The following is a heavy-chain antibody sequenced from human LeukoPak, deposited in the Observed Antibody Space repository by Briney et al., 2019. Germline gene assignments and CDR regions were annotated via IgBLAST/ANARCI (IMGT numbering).Heavy chain of an antibody. V-gene: IGHV1-24*01. D-gene: IGHD2-2*01. J-gene: IGHJ4*02. CDR3: ATVIERVPAAGGY. CDR2: FDPEDGET. CDR1: GYTFTGYY. Sequence: VASVKVSCKASGYTFTGYYMHWVRQAPGKGLEWMGGFDPEDGETIYAQKFQGRVTMTEDTSTDTAYMELSSLRSEDTAVYYCATVIERVPAAGGYWGQGTLVTVSS.